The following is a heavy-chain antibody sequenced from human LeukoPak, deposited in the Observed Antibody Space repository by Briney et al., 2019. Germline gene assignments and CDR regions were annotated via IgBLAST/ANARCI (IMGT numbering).Heavy chain of an antibody. J-gene: IGHJ4*02. CDR1: GYTFTSYT. D-gene: IGHD3-22*01. Sequence: ASVKVSCKASGYTFTSYTISWVRQAPGQGLEWMGWINPDSGGTNYAQKFQGRVTVTRDTSISTAYMELSRLRSDDTAVYYCANTVTYYYDSSGPSIYWGQGTLVTVSS. V-gene: IGHV1-2*02. CDR3: ANTVTYYYDSSGPSIY. CDR2: INPDSGGT.